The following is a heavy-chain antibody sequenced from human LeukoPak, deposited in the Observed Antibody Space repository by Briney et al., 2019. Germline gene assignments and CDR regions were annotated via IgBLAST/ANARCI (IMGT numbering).Heavy chain of an antibody. J-gene: IGHJ5*02. V-gene: IGHV4-38-2*01. D-gene: IGHD3-10*01. CDR3: ARAMVRGIWFDP. Sequence: SETLSLTCAVSGYSISSGYYWGWIRQPPGKGLEWIGSIYHSGSTYYNPSLKSRVTISVDTSKNQFSLKLSSVTAADTAVYHCARAMVRGIWFDPWGQGTLVTVSS. CDR1: GYSISSGYY. CDR2: IYHSGST.